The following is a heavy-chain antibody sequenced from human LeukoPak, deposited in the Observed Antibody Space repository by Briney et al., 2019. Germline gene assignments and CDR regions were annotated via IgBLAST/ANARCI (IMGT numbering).Heavy chain of an antibody. D-gene: IGHD6-6*01. V-gene: IGHV4-4*09. Sequence: PSETLSLTCTVSGGSISSYYWSWIRQPPGKGLEWIGYIYTSGSTNYNPSLKSRVTISVDTSKNQFSLKLSSVTAADTAVYYCARYSSSLKQLDYWGQGTLVTVSS. J-gene: IGHJ4*02. CDR3: ARYSSSLKQLDY. CDR1: GGSISSYY. CDR2: IYTSGST.